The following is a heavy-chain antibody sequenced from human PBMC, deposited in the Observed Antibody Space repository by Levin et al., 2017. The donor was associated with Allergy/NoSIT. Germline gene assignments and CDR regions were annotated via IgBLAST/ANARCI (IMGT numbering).Heavy chain of an antibody. V-gene: IGHV3-74*03. Sequence: SCAASGFTVSSYWMHWVRQAPGKGLVWVSRIHPDGSGTTYADSVKGRFTISRDNAKNTLYLQMNSLRAEDTAVYYCAVLVAATKPFDYWGQGTLVTVSS. CDR1: GFTVSSYW. CDR3: AVLVAATKPFDY. D-gene: IGHD1-26*01. J-gene: IGHJ4*02. CDR2: IHPDGSGT.